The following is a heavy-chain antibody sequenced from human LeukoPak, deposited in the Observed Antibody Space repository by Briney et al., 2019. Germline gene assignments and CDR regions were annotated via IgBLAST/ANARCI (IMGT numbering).Heavy chain of an antibody. CDR2: TKQDGSEK. V-gene: IGHV3-7*05. J-gene: IGHJ3*02. CDR3: ARGLGINGLALDM. Sequence: GGSLRLSCAAAGFTFSSNWMSWVRQGPGKGLQCVANTKQDGSEKYYVDSVKGRFTISRDNAKKSLYLQMNSLRGEDTAVYYCARGLGINGLALDMWGQGTMVTVSS. D-gene: IGHD3-10*01. CDR1: GFTFSSNW.